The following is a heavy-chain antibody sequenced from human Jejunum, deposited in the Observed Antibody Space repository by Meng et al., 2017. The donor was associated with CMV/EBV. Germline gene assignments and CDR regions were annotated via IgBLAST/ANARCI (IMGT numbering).Heavy chain of an antibody. J-gene: IGHJ5*01. Sequence: QVQLHASGPGLVKPSETLSLTCTVSGCSISSSYWSWIRQPPGKGLEWIGYIYYTGTTNYNPSLKSRVTISLDTSKNQFSLKLTSMTAADTAVYYCARGAGWYAFWGQGTLVTVSS. CDR1: GCSISSSY. V-gene: IGHV4-59*01. CDR2: IYYTGTT. CDR3: ARGAGWYAF.